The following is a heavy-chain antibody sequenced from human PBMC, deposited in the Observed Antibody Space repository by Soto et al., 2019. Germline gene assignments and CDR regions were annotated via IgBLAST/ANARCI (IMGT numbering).Heavy chain of an antibody. D-gene: IGHD6-19*01. V-gene: IGHV1-24*01. CDR3: ATDYSSRFLAVAGTSNWFDP. CDR1: GYTLTELS. J-gene: IGHJ5*02. Sequence: GASVKVSCKVSGYTLTELSMHWVRQAPGKGLEWMGGFDPEDGETIYAQKFQGRVTMTEDTSTGTAYMELSSLRSEDTAVYYCATDYSSRFLAVAGTSNWFDPWGQGTLVTVSS. CDR2: FDPEDGET.